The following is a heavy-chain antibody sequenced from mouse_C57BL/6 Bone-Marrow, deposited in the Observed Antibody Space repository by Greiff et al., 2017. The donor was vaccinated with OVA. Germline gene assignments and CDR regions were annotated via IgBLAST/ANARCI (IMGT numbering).Heavy chain of an antibody. CDR3: ARTHSGSPWYFDV. J-gene: IGHJ1*03. Sequence: EVHLVESGGGLVKPGGSLKLSCAASGFTFSDYGMHWVRQAPEKGLEWVAYISSGSSTIYYADTVKGRFTISRDNAKNTLFLQMTSLRSEDTAMYYCARTHSGSPWYFDVWGTGTTVTVSS. D-gene: IGHD1-1*01. CDR2: ISSGSSTI. V-gene: IGHV5-17*01. CDR1: GFTFSDYG.